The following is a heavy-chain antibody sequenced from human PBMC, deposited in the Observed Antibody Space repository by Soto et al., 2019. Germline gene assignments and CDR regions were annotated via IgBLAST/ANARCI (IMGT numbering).Heavy chain of an antibody. J-gene: IGHJ6*02. D-gene: IGHD3-22*01. CDR3: ARYYYDSSGYDGMDV. CDR2: ISITSSTI. Sequence: GGSLRLSCAASGFTFSSYSMNWVRQAPGKGLEWLLYISITSSTIYYADSVRGRFTISRDNAKNSLYLQLNSLRDEDTAVYYCARYYYDSSGYDGMDVWGQGTTVTVSS. CDR1: GFTFSSYS. V-gene: IGHV3-48*02.